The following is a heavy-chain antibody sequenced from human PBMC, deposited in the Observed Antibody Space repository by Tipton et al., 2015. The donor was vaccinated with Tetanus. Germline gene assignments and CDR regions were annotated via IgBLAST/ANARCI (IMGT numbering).Heavy chain of an antibody. V-gene: IGHV3-23*01. CDR2: LSHDGGNI. CDR1: GFTFSHFA. Sequence: SLRLSCVASGFTFSHFAVSWVRRAPGRGLEWDSSLSHDGGNIYYADFARGRFTISRDNSKNTLFLQMDDLRAEDTAIYYCEAQRTSEDFWGQGTLVTASS. CDR3: EAQRTSEDF. D-gene: IGHD1-14*01. J-gene: IGHJ4*02.